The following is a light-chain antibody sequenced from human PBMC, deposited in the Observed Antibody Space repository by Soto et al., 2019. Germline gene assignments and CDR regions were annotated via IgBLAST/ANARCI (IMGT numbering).Light chain of an antibody. V-gene: IGLV2-8*01. Sequence: QSALTQPPSASGSPGQSVTISFTGTSSDVGGYNYVSWYQHHPGKAPKLMVSEVSKRPSGVPDRFSGSKSGNTASLTVSGLQAEDEADYYCSSYAGNNNPYVFGTGTKVTVL. CDR2: EVS. J-gene: IGLJ1*01. CDR3: SSYAGNNNPYV. CDR1: SSDVGGYNY.